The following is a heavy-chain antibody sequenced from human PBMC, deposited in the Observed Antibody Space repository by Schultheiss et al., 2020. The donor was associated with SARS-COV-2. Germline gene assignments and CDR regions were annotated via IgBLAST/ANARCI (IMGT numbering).Heavy chain of an antibody. CDR1: GFTFSDYY. V-gene: IGHV3-11*06. CDR3: ARDVETDYSMDV. CDR2: ISSSSSYT. D-gene: IGHD2-15*01. J-gene: IGHJ6*02. Sequence: GGSLRLSCAASGFTFSDYYMSWIRQAPGKGLEWVSYISSSSSYTNYADSVKGRFTISRDNAKNSLYLQMNSLRAEDTAVYYCARDVETDYSMDVWGQGTTVTVSS.